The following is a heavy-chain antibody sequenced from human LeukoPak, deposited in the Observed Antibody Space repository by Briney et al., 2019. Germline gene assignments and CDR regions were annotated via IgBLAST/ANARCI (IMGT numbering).Heavy chain of an antibody. Sequence: GGSLRLSCAASGLTLTRYWMHWVRQAPGKGLVWVSRINSAGNTTDYAESVKGRFSISRDNSKNTLSLQMNNLRVEDTAVYYCARGMRGSSAFDYWGQGTLVTVSS. V-gene: IGHV3-74*01. D-gene: IGHD3-16*01. CDR2: INSAGNTT. CDR1: GLTLTRYW. CDR3: ARGMRGSSAFDY. J-gene: IGHJ4*02.